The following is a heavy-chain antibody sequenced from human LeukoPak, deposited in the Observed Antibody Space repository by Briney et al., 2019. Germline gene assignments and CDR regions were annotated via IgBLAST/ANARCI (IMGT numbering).Heavy chain of an antibody. CDR3: ARARAFVGYDYLGY. CDR2: INPNSGGT. V-gene: IGHV1-2*02. D-gene: IGHD5-12*01. Sequence: ASVKVSCKASGYTFTGYYMHWVRQAPGQGLEWMGWINPNSGGTNYAQKFQGRVTMTRDTSISTAYMELSRLRSDDTAVYYCARARAFVGYDYLGYWSQGTLVTVSS. CDR1: GYTFTGYY. J-gene: IGHJ4*02.